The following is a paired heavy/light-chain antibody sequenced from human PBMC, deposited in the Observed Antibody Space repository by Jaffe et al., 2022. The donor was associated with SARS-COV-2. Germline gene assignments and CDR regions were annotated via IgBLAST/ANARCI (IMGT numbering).Heavy chain of an antibody. CDR3: ARDPRNSGSGVGY. J-gene: IGHJ4*02. Sequence: QVQLQESGPGLVKPSQTLSLTCTVSGGSISSTSYYWSWIRQHPGKGLEWIGYIHYSGTTYYNPSLKSRVTISVDTSKNQFSLKLSPVTAADTAVYYCARDPRNSGSGVGYWGQGTLVTVSS. CDR2: IHYSGTT. V-gene: IGHV4-31*03. CDR1: GGSISSTSYY. D-gene: IGHD5-12*01.
Light chain of an antibody. Sequence: EIVLTQSPATLSLSPGERATLSCRASQSISSYLAWYQQIPGQAPRLLIYDASNRATGIPARFSGSGSGTDFTLTISSLEPEDFAVYYCQQRSTWPRTFGGGTKVEIK. CDR2: DAS. CDR3: QQRSTWPRT. CDR1: QSISSY. J-gene: IGKJ4*01. V-gene: IGKV3-11*01.